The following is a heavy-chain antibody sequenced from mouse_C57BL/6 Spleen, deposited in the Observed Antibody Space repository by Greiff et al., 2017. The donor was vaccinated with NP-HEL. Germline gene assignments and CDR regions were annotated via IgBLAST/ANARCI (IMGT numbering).Heavy chain of an antibody. CDR2: ISSGSSTI. CDR1: GFTFSDYG. J-gene: IGHJ4*01. CDR3: ARDYYSNLDAMDY. V-gene: IGHV5-17*01. D-gene: IGHD2-5*01. Sequence: EVMLVESGGGLVKPGGSLKLSCAASGFTFSDYGMHWVRQAPEKGLEWVAYISSGSSTIYYADTVKGRFTISRDNAKNTLFLQMTSLRSEDTAMYYCARDYYSNLDAMDYWGQGTSVTVSS.